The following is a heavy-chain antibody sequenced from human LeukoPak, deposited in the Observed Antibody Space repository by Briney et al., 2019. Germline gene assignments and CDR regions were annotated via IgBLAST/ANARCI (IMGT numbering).Heavy chain of an antibody. J-gene: IGHJ6*04. D-gene: IGHD3-3*01. Sequence: ASVKVSCKASGFTFNNYGVSWVRQAPGQGLEWMGWIGEYNGNSNYAQKFQGRVTITADESTSTAYMELSSLRSEDTAVYYCARLGVVIAVDVWGKGTTVTVSS. CDR3: ARLGVVIAVDV. V-gene: IGHV1-18*01. CDR1: GFTFNNYG. CDR2: IGEYNGNS.